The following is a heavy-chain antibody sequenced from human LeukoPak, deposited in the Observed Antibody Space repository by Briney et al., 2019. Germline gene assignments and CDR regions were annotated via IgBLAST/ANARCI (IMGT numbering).Heavy chain of an antibody. CDR1: GGSISSGSYY. V-gene: IGHV4-61*02. CDR3: ARDRAYGDYDGSTYYYYYYMDV. CDR2: IYTSGST. J-gene: IGHJ6*03. Sequence: SRTLSLTCTVSGGSISSGSYYWSWIRQPAGKGLEWIGRIYTSGSTNYNPSLKSRVTISVDTSKNQFSLKLSSVTAADTAVYYCARDRAYGDYDGSTYYYYYYMDVWGKGTTVTVSS. D-gene: IGHD4-17*01.